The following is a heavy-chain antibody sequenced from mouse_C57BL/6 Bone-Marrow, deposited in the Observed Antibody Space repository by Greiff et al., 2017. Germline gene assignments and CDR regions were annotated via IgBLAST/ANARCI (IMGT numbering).Heavy chain of an antibody. Sequence: QVQLQQPGAELVRPGSSVKLSCKASGYTFTSYWMDWVKHRPGQGLEWIGNIYPSDSETHYNQKFKDKATLTVDKSSNTAYMQLSSLTSEDSAVYYCAREGGLRGGFAYWGQGTLVTVSA. D-gene: IGHD2-4*01. CDR2: IYPSDSET. CDR1: GYTFTSYW. J-gene: IGHJ3*01. CDR3: AREGGLRGGFAY. V-gene: IGHV1-61*01.